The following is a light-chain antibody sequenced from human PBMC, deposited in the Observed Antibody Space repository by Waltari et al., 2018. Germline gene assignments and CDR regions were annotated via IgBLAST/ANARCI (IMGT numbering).Light chain of an antibody. V-gene: IGKV1-39*01. Sequence: DIHMTQSPPSLSASVGDRVTITCRASQTIATYLNWYQQKPGKAPQLLLSSASNLQSGVPSRFSGSGSGTEFTLTISSVQPEDFATYYCQQSYSIPPWTFGQGTKVDIK. CDR3: QQSYSIPPWT. CDR2: SAS. CDR1: QTIATY. J-gene: IGKJ1*01.